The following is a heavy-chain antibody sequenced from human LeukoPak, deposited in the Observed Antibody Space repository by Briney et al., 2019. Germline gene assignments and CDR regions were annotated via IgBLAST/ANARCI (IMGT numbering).Heavy chain of an antibody. Sequence: GGSLSLPCAASGFTFSNYCMSWVRQAPGKGLEWVAGIKPDGSEKYYVDSVKGRFTISRDNAKNSVYVEMNSLRAEDTAVHYCARWADYNAYTFLDSWGQGTLLTVSS. V-gene: IGHV3-7*01. J-gene: IGHJ4*02. D-gene: IGHD3-16*01. CDR1: GFTFSNYC. CDR3: ARWADYNAYTFLDS. CDR2: IKPDGSEK.